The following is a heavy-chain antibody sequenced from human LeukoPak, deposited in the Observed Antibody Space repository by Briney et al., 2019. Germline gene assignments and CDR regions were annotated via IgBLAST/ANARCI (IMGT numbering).Heavy chain of an antibody. V-gene: IGHV3-7*01. J-gene: IGHJ4*02. CDR1: GFTAGFTFSTSY. CDR3: ARDFSWRQFDY. Sequence: GGSLRLSCETSGFTAGFTFSTSYMTWVRQAPGMGLEWVAEIGPDGSGPVYVDSVKGRFTISRDSAENSLYLQMNSLRVEETAVYYCARDFSWRQFDYWGLGTLVTVSS. CDR2: IGPDGSGP.